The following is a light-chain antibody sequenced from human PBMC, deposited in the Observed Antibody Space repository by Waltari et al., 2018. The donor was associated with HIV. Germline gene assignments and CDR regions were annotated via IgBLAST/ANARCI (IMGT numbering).Light chain of an antibody. V-gene: IGLV1-44*01. Sequence: QSVLTQPPSVSATPGQRVTISCSGATSNIGSNGVNWYQQVPGTAPTLLIFNNNQRPSGVPARFSGSKSGTSASLAISGLQSEDEADYYCAAWDDNLNGVVFGGGTKLVVL. CDR1: TSNIGSNG. CDR2: NNN. CDR3: AAWDDNLNGVV. J-gene: IGLJ2*01.